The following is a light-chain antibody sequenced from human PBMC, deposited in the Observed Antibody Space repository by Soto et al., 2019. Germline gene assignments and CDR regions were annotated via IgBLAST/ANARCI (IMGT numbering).Light chain of an antibody. J-gene: IGKJ2*01. V-gene: IGKV3-15*01. CDR1: QSVSSY. CDR2: GTS. Sequence: DIVMTQSPATLSVYLGERATVSCRASQSVSSYLAWYQQKPGQAPRLLIYGTSTRATDIPARFSGSGSGTDFTLTIISLQSEDFAVYYCQQYNNWPYTFGQGTKLEIK. CDR3: QQYNNWPYT.